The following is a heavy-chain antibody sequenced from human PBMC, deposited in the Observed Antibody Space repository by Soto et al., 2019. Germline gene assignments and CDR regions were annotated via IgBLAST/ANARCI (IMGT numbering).Heavy chain of an antibody. CDR3: ARVLGIQLWLRVSP. D-gene: IGHD5-18*01. J-gene: IGHJ5*02. V-gene: IGHV1-3*01. Sequence: ASVKVSCKASGYTFTSYAMHWVRQAPGQRLEWMGWINAGNGNTKYSQKFQGRVTITRDTSTSTAYMELSSLRSDDTAVYYCARVLGIQLWLRVSPWGQGTLVTVSS. CDR1: GYTFTSYA. CDR2: INAGNGNT.